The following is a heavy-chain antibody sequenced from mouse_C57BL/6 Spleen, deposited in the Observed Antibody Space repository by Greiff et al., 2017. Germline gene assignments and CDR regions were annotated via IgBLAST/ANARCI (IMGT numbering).Heavy chain of an antibody. CDR2: ISSGSSTI. D-gene: IGHD1-1*01. CDR3: ARGVVADWYFDV. J-gene: IGHJ1*03. CDR1: GFTFSDYG. Sequence: EVQLVESGGGLVKPGGSLKLSRAASGFTFSDYGMHWVRQAPEKGLEWVAYISSGSSTIDYADTVKGRFTISRDNAKNTLFLQMTSLRSEDTAMYYCARGVVADWYFDVWGTGTTVTVSS. V-gene: IGHV5-17*01.